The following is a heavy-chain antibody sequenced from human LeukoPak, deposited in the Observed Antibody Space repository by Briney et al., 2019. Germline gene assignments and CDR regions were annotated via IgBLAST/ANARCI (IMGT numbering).Heavy chain of an antibody. J-gene: IGHJ4*02. CDR2: ISSSGSTI. CDR1: GFTFSSYS. CDR3: ARYYYDSSGYYYKDY. V-gene: IGHV3-48*04. D-gene: IGHD3-22*01. Sequence: PGGSLRLSCAASGFTFSSYSMNWARQAPGKGLEWVSYISSSGSTIYYADSVKGRFTISRDNAKNSLYLQMNSLRAEDTAMYYCARYYYDSSGYYYKDYWGQGTLVTVSS.